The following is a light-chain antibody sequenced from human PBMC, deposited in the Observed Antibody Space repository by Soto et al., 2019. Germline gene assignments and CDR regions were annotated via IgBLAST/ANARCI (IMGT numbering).Light chain of an antibody. CDR1: QNIDTW. CDR3: QQYNSYWT. CDR2: KTS. J-gene: IGKJ1*01. Sequence: DIQVPQSPSTLSASVGDRVSITSRASQNIDTWLAWYQQKPGKAPKLLIYKTSSLESGVPSRFSGSGSGTEFTLTISSLQPDDSATYYCQQYNSYWTCGQGTRVEIK. V-gene: IGKV1-5*03.